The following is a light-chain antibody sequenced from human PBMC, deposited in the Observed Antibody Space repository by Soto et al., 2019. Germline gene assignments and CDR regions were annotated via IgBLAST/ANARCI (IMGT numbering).Light chain of an antibody. Sequence: DIVMTQSPDSLAVSLGERATINCKSSQSVLYSSNNKNYLAWYQQQPGQPPKVLIYWASTRESGVPDRFSGSGSGTDFTLTVSSLQAEDVAVYYCHQYYDAPYTFGQGTKLEIK. CDR2: WAS. J-gene: IGKJ2*01. CDR3: HQYYDAPYT. CDR1: QSVLYSSNNKNY. V-gene: IGKV4-1*01.